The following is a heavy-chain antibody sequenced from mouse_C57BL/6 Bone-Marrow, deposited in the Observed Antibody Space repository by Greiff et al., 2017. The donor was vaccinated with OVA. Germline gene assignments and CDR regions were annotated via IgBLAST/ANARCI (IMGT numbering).Heavy chain of an antibody. CDR2: ISSGSSTI. Sequence: EVQLVESGGGLVKPGGSLKLSCAASGFTFSDYGMHWVRQAPEKGLEWVAYISSGSSTIYYADTVQGRFTISRDNAKNTLFLQMTSLRSEDTAMYYCARTPGSSYEFAYWGQGTLVTVSA. V-gene: IGHV5-17*01. CDR3: ARTPGSSYEFAY. D-gene: IGHD1-1*01. J-gene: IGHJ3*01. CDR1: GFTFSDYG.